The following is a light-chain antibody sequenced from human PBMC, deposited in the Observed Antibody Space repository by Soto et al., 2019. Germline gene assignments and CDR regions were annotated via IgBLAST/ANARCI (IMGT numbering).Light chain of an antibody. CDR2: LNSDGSH. CDR1: SGHSSYA. CDR3: QTWGTGILV. J-gene: IGLJ3*02. V-gene: IGLV4-69*01. Sequence: QLVLTQSPSASASLGASVKLTCALSSGHSSYAIAWHQQQPEKGPRALMKLNSDGSHTRGDGIPDRFSGSSSGAERYLTISSLQSEDEDDYYCQTWGTGILVFGGGTKLTVL.